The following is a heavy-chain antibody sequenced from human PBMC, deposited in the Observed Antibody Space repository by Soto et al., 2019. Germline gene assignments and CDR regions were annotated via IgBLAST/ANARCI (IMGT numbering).Heavy chain of an antibody. J-gene: IGHJ4*02. D-gene: IGHD6-19*01. V-gene: IGHV3-73*01. CDR1: GFAFSGSA. CDR2: IRSKGHNYAT. CDR3: AKVYSSGPDY. Sequence: GGSLRLSCAASGFAFSGSAMYWVRQASGKGPEWVGRIRSKGHNYATEYAASVKGRFTISRDDSKNTLYLQMNSLRAEDTAVYYCAKVYSSGPDYWGQGTLVTVSS.